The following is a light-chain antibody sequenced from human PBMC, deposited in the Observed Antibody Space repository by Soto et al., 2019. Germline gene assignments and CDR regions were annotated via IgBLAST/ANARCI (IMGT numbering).Light chain of an antibody. CDR2: ANN. J-gene: IGLJ1*01. V-gene: IGLV1-40*01. CDR1: SSNSGAGYD. Sequence: QSVLTQPPSVSGAPGQWVTISCTGSSSNSGAGYDVHWYQQVPGTAPKLLIYANNNRLSGVPDRFSGSKSGASASLAITGLQAEDEADYYCQSYDNKLSDYVFGTGTKVTVL. CDR3: QSYDNKLSDYV.